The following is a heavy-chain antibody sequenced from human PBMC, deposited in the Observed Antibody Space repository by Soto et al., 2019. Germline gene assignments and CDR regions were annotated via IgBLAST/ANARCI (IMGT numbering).Heavy chain of an antibody. CDR1: GGPISSYY. J-gene: IGHJ5*02. Sequence: TLSLTCTVSGGPISSYYWSWIRQPPGKGLEWIGYIYYSGSTNYNPSLKSRVTISVDTSKNQFSLKLSSVTAADTAVYYCARRRGYCSGGSCYNWFDPWGQGTLVTVSS. CDR2: IYYSGST. D-gene: IGHD2-15*01. CDR3: ARRRGYCSGGSCYNWFDP. V-gene: IGHV4-59*01.